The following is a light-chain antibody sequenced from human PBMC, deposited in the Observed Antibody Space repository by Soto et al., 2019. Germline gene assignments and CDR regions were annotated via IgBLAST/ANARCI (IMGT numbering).Light chain of an antibody. J-gene: IGKJ1*01. CDR3: QQRSNWPPHWT. Sequence: EIVMTQSPATLSVSPGERATLSCRASQSVASYLAWYQQKPGQTPRLLMYGASTRATGFPARFSGSGSGTDFTLTISSLEPEDFAVYYCQQRSNWPPHWTFGQGTKVDI. CDR2: GAS. V-gene: IGKV3-11*01. CDR1: QSVASY.